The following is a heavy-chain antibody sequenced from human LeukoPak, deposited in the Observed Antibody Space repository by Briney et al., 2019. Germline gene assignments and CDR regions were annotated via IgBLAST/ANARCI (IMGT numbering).Heavy chain of an antibody. D-gene: IGHD1-26*01. J-gene: IGHJ4*02. Sequence: GGSLRLSCAASGFTFSSYAMSWVRQAPGKGLEWVAVISYDGSNKYYADSVKGRFTISRDNSKNTLYLQMNSLRAEDTAVYYCAAGGGDFDYWGQGTLVTVSS. CDR3: AAGGGDFDY. CDR2: ISYDGSNK. CDR1: GFTFSSYA. V-gene: IGHV3-30-3*01.